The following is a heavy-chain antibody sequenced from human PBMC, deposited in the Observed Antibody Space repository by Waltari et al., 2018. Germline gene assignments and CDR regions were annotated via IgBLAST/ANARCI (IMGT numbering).Heavy chain of an antibody. V-gene: IGHV4-34*01. CDR3: ARGLGGLLRG. D-gene: IGHD3-10*01. CDR1: GGSFSGYY. J-gene: IGHJ4*02. CDR2: INHSGTT. Sequence: QVQLQQWGAGLLKPSETLSLTCAVYGGSFSGYYWSWIRQPPGKGLEWIGEINHSGTTNYNPSLKSRVTISVDTSKNQFSLKLSSVTAADTAVYYCARGLGGLLRGWGQGTLVTVSS.